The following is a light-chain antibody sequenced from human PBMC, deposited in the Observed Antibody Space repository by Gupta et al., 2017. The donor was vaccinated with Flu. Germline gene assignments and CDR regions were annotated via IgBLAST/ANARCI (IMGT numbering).Light chain of an antibody. CDR1: QSVSSSY. CDR2: GAS. V-gene: IGKV3-20*01. J-gene: IGKJ1*01. CDR3: QQYGSSLPWT. Sequence: DIVLTQSPGTLSLSPGERATLSCRASQSVSSSYLAWYQQKPGQDPRLLIYGASSRATGIPDRFSGSGSGTDFTLTISKLEPEDFAVYYCQQYGSSLPWTFGQGTKVEIK.